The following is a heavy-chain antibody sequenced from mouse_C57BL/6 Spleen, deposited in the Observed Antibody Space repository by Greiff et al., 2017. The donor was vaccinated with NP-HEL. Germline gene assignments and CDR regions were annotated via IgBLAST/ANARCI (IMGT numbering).Heavy chain of an antibody. CDR2: ICPGSGST. Sequence: QVQLQQSGPELVKPGASVKISCKASGYTFTDYYINWVKQRPGQGLEWIGWICPGSGSTYYNEKFKGKATLTVDKSSSTAYMLLSSLTSEDSAVYFCARRGLQRRLPYFDDWGQGTTLTVSS. CDR3: ARRGLQRRLPYFDD. CDR1: GYTFTDYY. J-gene: IGHJ2*01. D-gene: IGHD3-2*02. V-gene: IGHV1-75*01.